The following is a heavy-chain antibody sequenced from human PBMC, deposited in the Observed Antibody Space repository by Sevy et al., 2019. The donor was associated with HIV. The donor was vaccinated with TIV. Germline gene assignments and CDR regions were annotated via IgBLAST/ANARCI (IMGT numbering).Heavy chain of an antibody. V-gene: IGHV3-7*01. J-gene: IGHJ4*02. CDR3: ATEGAGAYNY. CDR2: IKGDGSGK. D-gene: IGHD2-21*01. CDR1: GFTLSSSW. Sequence: GGSLRLSCAASGFTLSSSWMSWVRQAPGKGLEWVANIKGDGSGKYYVDSVKGRFTISRDNARNSLYLQMNSLRAEDTAGYYCATEGAGAYNYWGQGILVTVSS.